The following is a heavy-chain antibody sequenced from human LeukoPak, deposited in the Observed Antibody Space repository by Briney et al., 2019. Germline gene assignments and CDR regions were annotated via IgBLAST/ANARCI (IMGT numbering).Heavy chain of an antibody. CDR3: ARDQPFCSGGSCYHNWFDP. CDR2: VYHSGST. Sequence: SETLSLTCAVSGGSISSSYWWSWVRQPPGKGLEWIGEVYHSGSTNYYPSLKSRVTISVDTSKNQFSLKLSSVTAADTAVYYCARDQPFCSGGSCYHNWFDPWGQGTLVTVSS. CDR1: GGSISSSYW. V-gene: IGHV4-4*02. D-gene: IGHD2-15*01. J-gene: IGHJ5*02.